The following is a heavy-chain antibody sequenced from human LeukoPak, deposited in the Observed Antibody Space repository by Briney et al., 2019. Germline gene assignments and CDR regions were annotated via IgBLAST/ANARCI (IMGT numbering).Heavy chain of an antibody. V-gene: IGHV4-38-2*02. CDR3: ARGIYWFDP. CDR1: GYSISSGYY. Sequence: SETLSLTCTVSGYSISSGYYWGWIRQPPGKGLEWIGSSYHIGSTYYNPSLHRRVTISVDTSKNQFSLKLSSVTAADTAVCYSARGIYWFDPWGQGTLVTVSS. CDR2: SYHIGST. J-gene: IGHJ5*02.